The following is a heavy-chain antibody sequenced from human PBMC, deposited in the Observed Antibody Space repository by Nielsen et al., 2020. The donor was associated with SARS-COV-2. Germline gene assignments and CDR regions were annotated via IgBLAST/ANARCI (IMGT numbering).Heavy chain of an antibody. J-gene: IGHJ4*02. D-gene: IGHD4-11*01. CDR1: GFSFRTSW. CDR2: INEDGSVV. V-gene: IGHV3-7*05. CDR3: ARDAAYSRFDY. Sequence: GGSLRLSCAASGFSFRTSWMVWVRQAPGKGLEWVANINEDGSVVNYVDSVRGRFTISRDNAGKSLYLQMNSLRAEDTAVYYCARDAAYSRFDYWGQGTLVTVSS.